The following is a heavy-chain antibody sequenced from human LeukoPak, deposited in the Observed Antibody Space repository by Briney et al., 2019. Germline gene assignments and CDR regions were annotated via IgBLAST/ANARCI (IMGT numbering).Heavy chain of an antibody. D-gene: IGHD3-10*01. CDR3: ARIRSGSYNGWFDP. CDR1: GFTFDNYG. J-gene: IGHJ5*02. CDR2: IHWNGGTT. Sequence: PGGSLRLSCAASGFTFDNYGMAWVRQAPGQGLEWVSYIHWNGGTTGYADSVKGRFTISRDNAKNSLYLQMDSLRAEDTALYYCARIRSGSYNGWFDPWGQGTPVTVSS. V-gene: IGHV3-20*04.